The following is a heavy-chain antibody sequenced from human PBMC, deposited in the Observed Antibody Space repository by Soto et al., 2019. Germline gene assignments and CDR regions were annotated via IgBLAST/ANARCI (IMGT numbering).Heavy chain of an antibody. J-gene: IGHJ3*02. CDR3: ARDPNWNYEESAFDI. Sequence: GGSLRLSCAASGFTFSSYEMNWVRQAPGKGLEWVSYISRSCSTIYYADSAKGRFTISRDNAKNSLYLQMNSLRAEDTAVYYCARDPNWNYEESAFDIWGQGTMVTVSS. CDR1: GFTFSSYE. D-gene: IGHD1-7*01. CDR2: ISRSCSTI. V-gene: IGHV3-48*03.